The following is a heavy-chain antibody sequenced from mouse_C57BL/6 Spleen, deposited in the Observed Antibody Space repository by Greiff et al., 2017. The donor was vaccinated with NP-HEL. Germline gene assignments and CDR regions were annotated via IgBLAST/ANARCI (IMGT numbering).Heavy chain of an antibody. CDR2: ISNGGGST. CDR3: ARQRSNYVDYYAMDY. V-gene: IGHV5-12*01. Sequence: EVMLVESGGGLVQPGGSLKLSCAASGFTFSDYYMYWVRQTPEKRLEWVAYISNGGGSTYYPDTVKGRFTISRDNAKNTLYLQMSRLKSEDTAMYYCARQRSNYVDYYAMDYWGQGTSVTVSS. J-gene: IGHJ4*01. CDR1: GFTFSDYY. D-gene: IGHD2-5*01.